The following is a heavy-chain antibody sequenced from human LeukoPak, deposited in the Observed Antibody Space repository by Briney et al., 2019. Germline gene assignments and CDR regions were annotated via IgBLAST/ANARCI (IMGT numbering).Heavy chain of an antibody. V-gene: IGHV1-69*04. CDR2: IIPILGIA. CDR3: ARAVSFTDFWSGPNWFDP. Sequence: SVKVSCKASGYTFTSYGISWVRQAPGQGLEWMGRIIPILGIANYAQKFQGRVTITADKSTSTAYMELSSLRSEDTAVYYCARAVSFTDFWSGPNWFDPWGQGTLVTVSS. D-gene: IGHD3-3*01. J-gene: IGHJ5*02. CDR1: GYTFTSYG.